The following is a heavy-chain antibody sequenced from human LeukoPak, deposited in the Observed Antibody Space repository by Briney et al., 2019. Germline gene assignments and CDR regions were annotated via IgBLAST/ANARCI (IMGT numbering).Heavy chain of an antibody. CDR3: ARGSGVQVWSSLDY. V-gene: IGHV3-21*03. J-gene: IGHJ4*02. CDR2: VSSSGSYI. CDR1: AFTFSSYS. Sequence: GGSLRLFCAASAFTFSSYSMNWARQARGKGLEWVSSVSSSGSYIYYADSVKGRFTISRDNAKNSLHLQMNSLRAEDTAVYYCARGSGVQVWSSLDYWGQGTLVTVSS. D-gene: IGHD5-18*01.